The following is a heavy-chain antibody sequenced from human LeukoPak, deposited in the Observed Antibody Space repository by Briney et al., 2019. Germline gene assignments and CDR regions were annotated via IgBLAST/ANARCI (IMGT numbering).Heavy chain of an antibody. J-gene: IGHJ4*02. CDR3: AKHISPNDNSWSGTDY. Sequence: GASVKVSCKASGYTFTGYYMHWVRQAPGQGLEWMGWINPNSGGTNYAQKFQGRVTMTRDTSISTAYMELSRLRSDDTAVFYCAKHISPNDNSWSGTDYWGQGTLVTVSS. D-gene: IGHD6-13*01. V-gene: IGHV1-2*02. CDR2: INPNSGGT. CDR1: GYTFTGYY.